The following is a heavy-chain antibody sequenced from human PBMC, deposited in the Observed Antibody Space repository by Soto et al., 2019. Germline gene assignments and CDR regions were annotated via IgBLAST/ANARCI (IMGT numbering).Heavy chain of an antibody. J-gene: IGHJ6*03. Sequence: GGSLRLSCAASGFTFSSYAMSWVRQAPGKGLEWVSAISGSGGSTYYADSVKGRFTISRDNSKNTLYLQMNSLRAEDTAVYYCAKVAVGEFFYYYYMDVWGKGTTVTVSS. D-gene: IGHD3-10*01. V-gene: IGHV3-23*01. CDR3: AKVAVGEFFYYYYMDV. CDR1: GFTFSSYA. CDR2: ISGSGGST.